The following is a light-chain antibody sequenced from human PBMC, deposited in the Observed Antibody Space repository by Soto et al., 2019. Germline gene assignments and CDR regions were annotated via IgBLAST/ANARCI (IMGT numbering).Light chain of an antibody. CDR3: QQCYGSPQT. CDR1: HTISSY. Sequence: DIQMTQSPSTLSASIGDRVTITCRASHTISSYFTWYQHKPGKAPKLLIYGASSLQSGVPSRFSGSGSGTDFTLTISSLQPEDFATYYCQQCYGSPQTFGQGTKVDI. V-gene: IGKV1-39*01. CDR2: GAS. J-gene: IGKJ1*01.